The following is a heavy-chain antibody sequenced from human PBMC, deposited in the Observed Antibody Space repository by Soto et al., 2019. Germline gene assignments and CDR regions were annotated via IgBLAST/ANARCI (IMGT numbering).Heavy chain of an antibody. Sequence: GGSLRLSCAASGFTFGSYAMSWVRQAPGKGLEWVSAISGSGGSTYYADSVKGRFTISRDNSKNTLCLQMNSLRAEDTAVYYCAKDQSYYYDSSGYSYYFDYWGQGTLVTVSS. CDR3: AKDQSYYYDSSGYSYYFDY. CDR1: GFTFGSYA. CDR2: ISGSGGST. J-gene: IGHJ4*02. D-gene: IGHD3-22*01. V-gene: IGHV3-23*01.